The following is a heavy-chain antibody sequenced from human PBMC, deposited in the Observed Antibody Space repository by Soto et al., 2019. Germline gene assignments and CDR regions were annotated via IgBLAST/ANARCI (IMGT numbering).Heavy chain of an antibody. CDR3: ASLSFTIFGVRQDQEY. CDR2: INYSGST. CDR1: GGSFGGYA. Sequence: QVHLQQWGAGLLNTSETLSLTCAVYGGSFGGYAWSWIRQPPGKGLEWIGEINYSGSTNYNPSLKSRVTISADKSKNQFSLNLNSVTAADTAVYYCASLSFTIFGVRQDQEYWCQGTLVTVSS. D-gene: IGHD3-3*01. J-gene: IGHJ4*02. V-gene: IGHV4-34*02.